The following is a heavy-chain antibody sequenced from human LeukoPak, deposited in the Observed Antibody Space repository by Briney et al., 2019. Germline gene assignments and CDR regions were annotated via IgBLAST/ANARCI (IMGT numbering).Heavy chain of an antibody. D-gene: IGHD4/OR15-4a*01. Sequence: ASVKVSCKASGYTFSDYYVHWVRQAPGQGLEWMVWINPHSGGTNYAQKFQGRVTMIRDTSISTAYMELSTLRSDDTAVYYCARDGYDYAGGSVYWGQGTLVTVSS. CDR2: INPHSGGT. J-gene: IGHJ4*02. CDR3: ARDGYDYAGGSVY. CDR1: GYTFSDYY. V-gene: IGHV1-2*02.